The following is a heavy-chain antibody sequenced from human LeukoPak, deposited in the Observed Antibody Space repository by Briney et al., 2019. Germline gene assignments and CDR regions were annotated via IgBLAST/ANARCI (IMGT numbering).Heavy chain of an antibody. D-gene: IGHD3-22*01. J-gene: IGHJ4*02. CDR2: VNADGSDT. V-gene: IGHV3-74*01. CDR1: GYSFTSYW. CDR3: ARVLGGSGGYYHFAS. Sequence: GESLKISCKGSGYSFTSYWIGWVRQMPGKGLEWVSRVNADGSDTSYANSVKGRFTTSRYNARNTVFLQMRYLRPEDTAVYYCARVLGGSGGYYHFASWGRGTLVTVSA.